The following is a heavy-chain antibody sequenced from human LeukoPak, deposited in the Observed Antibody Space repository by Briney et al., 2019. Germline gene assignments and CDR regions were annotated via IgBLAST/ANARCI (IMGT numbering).Heavy chain of an antibody. D-gene: IGHD1-14*01. CDR3: AKVRTYFYHGLDV. J-gene: IGHJ6*02. CDR1: GSTFSSYG. V-gene: IGHV3-23*01. CDR2: ISGSGAKT. Sequence: PGGSLRLSCAASGSTFSSYGLSWVRQAPGRGLEWVSAISGSGAKTYYADSVKGRFTISRDNSKNTLFLQVNSLRAEDTAVYYCAKVRTYFYHGLDVWGQGTTVTVSS.